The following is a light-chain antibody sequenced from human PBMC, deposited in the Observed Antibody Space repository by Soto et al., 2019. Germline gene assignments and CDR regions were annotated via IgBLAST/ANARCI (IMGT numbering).Light chain of an antibody. CDR2: STN. CDR3: AVWADSLSGWV. V-gene: IGLV1-47*02. Sequence: QSVLTQPPSASGTPGQTVTISCSGSSSNIGSTSNIGCDYVYWYQQLPGTAPKLLNYSTNQRPSGVPDRISGSKSGTSATLAISGLRFEDEADYYCAVWADSLSGWVFGGGTKLTVL. CDR1: SSNIGSTSNIGCDY. J-gene: IGLJ3*02.